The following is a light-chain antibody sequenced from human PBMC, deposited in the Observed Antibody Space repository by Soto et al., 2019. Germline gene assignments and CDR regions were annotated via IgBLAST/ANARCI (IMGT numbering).Light chain of an antibody. CDR2: DAS. CDR3: QQYNTYSPWT. Sequence: DIQMTQSPSTLSASVGDRVTITCLASQTISTWLAWYQQKPGKAPKLVIFDASSLERGVPSRFSGSGSGTEFTLTITNLQPDDFATYYCQQYNTYSPWTFGQGTKVDIK. V-gene: IGKV1-5*01. J-gene: IGKJ1*01. CDR1: QTISTW.